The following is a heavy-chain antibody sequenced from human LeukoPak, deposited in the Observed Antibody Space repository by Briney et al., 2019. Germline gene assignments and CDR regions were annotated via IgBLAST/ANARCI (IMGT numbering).Heavy chain of an antibody. CDR1: GFTFSTYA. J-gene: IGHJ3*02. V-gene: IGHV3-30-3*01. CDR3: AGASGWSDAFDI. Sequence: PGRSLRLSCAASGFTFSTYAMHWVRQAPGKGLERVAIISYDGNSKFYADSVKGRFTFSRDNSKNTLYLRMNNLRAEDTALYYCAGASGWSDAFDIWGQGTMVTVSS. CDR2: ISYDGNSK. D-gene: IGHD6-19*01.